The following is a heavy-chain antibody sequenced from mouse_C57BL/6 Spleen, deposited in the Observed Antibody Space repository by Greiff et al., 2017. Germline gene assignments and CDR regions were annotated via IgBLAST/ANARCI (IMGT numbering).Heavy chain of an antibody. CDR1: GYTFTSYG. Sequence: VKLMESGAELARPGASVKLSCKASGYTFTSYGISWVKQRTGQGLEWIGEIYPRSGNTYYNEKFKGKATLTADKSSSTAYMELRSLTSEDSAVYFCARLNDYDGGYYAMDYWGQGTSVTVSS. D-gene: IGHD2-4*01. V-gene: IGHV1-81*01. CDR3: ARLNDYDGGYYAMDY. J-gene: IGHJ4*01. CDR2: IYPRSGNT.